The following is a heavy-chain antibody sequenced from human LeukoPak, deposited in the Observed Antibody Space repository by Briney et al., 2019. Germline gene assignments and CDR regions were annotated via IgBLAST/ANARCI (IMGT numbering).Heavy chain of an antibody. V-gene: IGHV3-11*04. D-gene: IGHD3-10*02. CDR1: GFTFSDYS. CDR2: ISSSGSTI. J-gene: IGHJ6*04. Sequence: GGSLRLSCAVSGFTFSDYSMGWIRQAPGKGLEWVSYISSSGSTIYYADSVKGRFTISRDNAKNSLYLQMNSLRAEDTAVYYCAELGITMIGGVWGKGTTVTISS. CDR3: AELGITMIGGV.